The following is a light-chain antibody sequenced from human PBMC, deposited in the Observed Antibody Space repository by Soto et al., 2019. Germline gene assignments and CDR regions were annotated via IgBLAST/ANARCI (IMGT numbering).Light chain of an antibody. V-gene: IGLV2-23*01. CDR3: CSYVGSSTYV. Sequence: QSVLTQPASVSGSPGQSITISCTGTSSDVGTYNLVSWYQQHPGKAPKLMVYEGTKRPSGVSNRFSGSKSGNTASLTISGLQAEEEADYHCCSYVGSSTYVFGPGTKVTVL. CDR2: EGT. CDR1: SSDVGTYNL. J-gene: IGLJ1*01.